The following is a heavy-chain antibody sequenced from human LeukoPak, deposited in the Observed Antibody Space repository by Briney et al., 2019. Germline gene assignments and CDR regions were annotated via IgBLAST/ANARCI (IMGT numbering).Heavy chain of an antibody. Sequence: GGSLRLSCAASGFTFSTYWMSWVRQAPGQGLEWVANIEKDGSETYYVDSVKGRFTISRDNAKNSLYLQLNTLQAEDTAVYYCARRSPGSSSLFFYYMDVWGKGTTVTVSS. CDR2: IEKDGSET. J-gene: IGHJ6*03. V-gene: IGHV3-7*03. CDR3: ARRSPGSSSLFFYYMDV. D-gene: IGHD1-26*01. CDR1: GFTFSTYW.